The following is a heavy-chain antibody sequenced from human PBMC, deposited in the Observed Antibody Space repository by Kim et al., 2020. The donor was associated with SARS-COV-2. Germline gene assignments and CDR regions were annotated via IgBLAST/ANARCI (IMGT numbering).Heavy chain of an antibody. CDR2: IRTKAYGGTT. J-gene: IGHJ5*02. D-gene: IGHD2-15*01. CDR1: GFTFGDYA. V-gene: IGHV3-49*04. Sequence: GGSLRLSCTASGFTFGDYAMTWVRQAPGKGLEWVGFIRTKAYGGTTEYAASVKGRFTISRDDSKGIVYLDMNSLATGDSAVYYCTRDRRDLTNSCSGDRCHIERWFDPWGQGTLVTVSS. CDR3: TRDRRDLTNSCSGDRCHIERWFDP.